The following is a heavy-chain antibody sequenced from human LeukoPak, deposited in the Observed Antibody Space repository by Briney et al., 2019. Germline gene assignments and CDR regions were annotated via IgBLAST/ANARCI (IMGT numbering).Heavy chain of an antibody. V-gene: IGHV3-15*01. CDR2: IKSKTDGGTT. J-gene: IGHJ6*02. CDR1: GFTFSNAW. D-gene: IGHD6-19*01. CDR3: TTLGEGTGSSSGWVPLMWYFGMDV. Sequence: GGSLRLSCAASGFTFSNAWMSWVRQAPGKGQEWVGRIKSKTDGGTTDYAAPVKGRFTISRDDSKNTLYLQMNSLAAEDTAVYYCTTLGEGTGSSSGWVPLMWYFGMDVWGQGTTVTVSS.